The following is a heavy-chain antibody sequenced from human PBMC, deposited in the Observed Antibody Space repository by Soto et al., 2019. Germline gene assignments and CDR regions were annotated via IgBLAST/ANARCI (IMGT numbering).Heavy chain of an antibody. J-gene: IGHJ6*03. D-gene: IGHD2-15*01. CDR2: IYNSGST. V-gene: IGHV4-59*01. CDR1: GVSISSSY. CDR3: ARDREFCSGRSCYSPPDYYYYMDV. Sequence: QVQLQESGPGLVKPSETLSLTCTVSGVSISSSYWSWIRQPPGKGLEWIGYIYNSGSTNYNPSLKRRVTTSVDTSKNQDSLGLSAVTAADTAVYYCARDREFCSGRSCYSPPDYYYYMDVWGKGTTVTVS.